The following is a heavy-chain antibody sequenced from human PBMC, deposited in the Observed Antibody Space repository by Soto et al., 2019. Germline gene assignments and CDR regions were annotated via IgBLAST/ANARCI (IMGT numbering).Heavy chain of an antibody. Sequence: PSQTLSLTCAISGDSVSSNSAAWNWIRQSPSRGLEWLGRTYYRSKWYNDYAVSVKSRITINPDTSKNQFSLQLNSVTPEDTAVYFFARGYYGSGSYYPYYCMDVWGQGTTVTVSS. CDR1: GDSVSSNSAA. CDR2: TYYRSKWYN. J-gene: IGHJ6*02. CDR3: ARGYYGSGSYYPYYCMDV. D-gene: IGHD3-10*01. V-gene: IGHV6-1*01.